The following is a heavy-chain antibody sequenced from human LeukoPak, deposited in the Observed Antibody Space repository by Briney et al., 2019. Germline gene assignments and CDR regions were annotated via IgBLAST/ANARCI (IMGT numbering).Heavy chain of an antibody. CDR2: ISYDGNNK. J-gene: IGHJ4*02. Sequence: GGSLRLSCAGSGFTFSSYGMHWVRQAPGKGLEWVAVISYDGNNKYYVDSVRGRFTISRDNSKNTLYLQMNSLRAEDTAVYYCAKGQRPGIAAPRDWGQGTLVTVSS. V-gene: IGHV3-30*18. D-gene: IGHD6-13*01. CDR3: AKGQRPGIAAPRD. CDR1: GFTFSSYG.